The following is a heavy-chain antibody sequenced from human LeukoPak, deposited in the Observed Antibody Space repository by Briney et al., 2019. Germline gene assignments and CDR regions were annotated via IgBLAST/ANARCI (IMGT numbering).Heavy chain of an antibody. CDR2: IGTAGDT. Sequence: PGGSLRLSCAASGFTFSSYDMHWVRQATGKGLEWVSAIGTAGDTYYPGSVKGRFTISRENAKNSLYFQMNSLRAGDTAVYYCARDLEAYGMDVWGQGTTVTVSS. J-gene: IGHJ6*02. V-gene: IGHV3-13*01. CDR1: GFTFSSYD. CDR3: ARDLEAYGMDV.